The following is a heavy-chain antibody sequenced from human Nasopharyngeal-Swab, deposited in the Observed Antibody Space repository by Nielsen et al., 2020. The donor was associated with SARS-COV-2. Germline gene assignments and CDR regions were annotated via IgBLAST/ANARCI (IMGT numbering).Heavy chain of an antibody. V-gene: IGHV3-30-3*01. Sequence: SPKISCAASGFTFRSYAMHWVRQAPGKGLEWVAVISYDGSNKYYADSVKGRFTNSRDNSKNTLYLQMNSLRAEDTAVYYCARDSWYYDFWSGYFAAHQTYYYYYMDVWGKGATVTVSS. CDR3: ARDSWYYDFWSGYFAAHQTYYYYYMDV. CDR2: ISYDGSNK. D-gene: IGHD3-3*01. CDR1: GFTFRSYA. J-gene: IGHJ6*03.